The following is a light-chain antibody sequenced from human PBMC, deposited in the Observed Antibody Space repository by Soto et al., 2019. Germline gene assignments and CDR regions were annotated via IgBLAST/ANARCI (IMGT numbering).Light chain of an antibody. CDR3: QQYGDSVT. V-gene: IGKV3D-20*01. Sequence: EIVLTQSPATLSLSPGERATLSCGASQSLSNTYLAWYQQKPGLAPRLLIYDASSRAAGIPDRFSGSGSGTDFTLTISRLEPEDFAVYYCQQYGDSVTFGQGTRLDIK. J-gene: IGKJ5*01. CDR1: QSLSNTY. CDR2: DAS.